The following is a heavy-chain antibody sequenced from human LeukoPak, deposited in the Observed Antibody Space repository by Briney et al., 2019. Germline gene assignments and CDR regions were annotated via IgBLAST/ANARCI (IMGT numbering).Heavy chain of an antibody. CDR2: IYYSGST. V-gene: IGHV4-61*01. J-gene: IGHJ5*02. Sequence: SETLSLTCTVSGGSVSSNSYYWSWIRQPPGKGLEWIGYIYYSGSTNYNPSLKSRVTISVDTSKNQFSLKLSSVTAADTAVYYCARGSTIFVVVTPHLGWFDPWGQGTLVTVSS. CDR3: ARGSTIFVVVTPHLGWFDP. D-gene: IGHD3-3*01. CDR1: GGSVSSNSYY.